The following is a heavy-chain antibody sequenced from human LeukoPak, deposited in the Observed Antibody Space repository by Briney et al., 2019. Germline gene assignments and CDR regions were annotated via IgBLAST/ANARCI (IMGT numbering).Heavy chain of an antibody. V-gene: IGHV3-15*01. CDR3: ATGVAVAGLVPFDY. J-gene: IGHJ4*02. Sequence: GGSLRLSCAASGFTFSNAWMSWVRQARGKGLEWVGRIKRKSNGGTIDYAAPVKGRFTISRDDSKNTLYLQMNSLKTEDTAIYYCATGVAVAGLVPFDYWGQGTLVTVSS. CDR1: GFTFSNAW. CDR2: IKRKSNGGTI. D-gene: IGHD6-19*01.